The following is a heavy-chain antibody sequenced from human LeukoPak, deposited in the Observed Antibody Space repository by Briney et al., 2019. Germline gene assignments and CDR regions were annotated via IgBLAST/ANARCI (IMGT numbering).Heavy chain of an antibody. V-gene: IGHV1-8*03. CDR1: GGTFSSYA. D-gene: IGHD3-22*01. Sequence: ASVKVSCKASGGTFSSYAISWVRQATGQGLEWMGWMNPNSGNTGYAQKFQGRVTITRNTSISTAYMELSSLRSEDTAVYYCARHYYDSSGYYFSDPWGQGTLVTVSS. J-gene: IGHJ5*02. CDR2: MNPNSGNT. CDR3: ARHYYDSSGYYFSDP.